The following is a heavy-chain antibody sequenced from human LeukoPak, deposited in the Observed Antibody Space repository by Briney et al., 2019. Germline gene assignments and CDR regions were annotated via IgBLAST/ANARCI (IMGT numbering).Heavy chain of an antibody. J-gene: IGHJ5*02. V-gene: IGHV3-74*01. Sequence: PGRSLRLSCAASGFTFSSYGMHWVRQAPGKGLEWVSRINGDGSTTNYADSVKGRFTISRDNAKNTLYLQMNSLRAEDTAVYYCTRRVDATRWYDPWGQGTLVTVSS. CDR2: INGDGSTT. D-gene: IGHD2-15*01. CDR3: TRRVDATRWYDP. CDR1: GFTFSSYG.